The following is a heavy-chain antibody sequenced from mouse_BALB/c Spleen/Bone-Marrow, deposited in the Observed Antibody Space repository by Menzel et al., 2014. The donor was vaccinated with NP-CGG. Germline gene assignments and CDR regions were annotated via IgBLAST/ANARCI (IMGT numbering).Heavy chain of an antibody. D-gene: IGHD1-1*01. CDR1: GFTFSSYD. J-gene: IGHJ4*01. V-gene: IGHV5-6*01. Sequence: EVHLVESGGDLVKPGGSLKLSCATSGFTFSSYDVSWVRQTPDKRLEWVAIISSGVSYTYYPDSVKGRFTISRDNAKNTLYLQMSSLKSEDTAMYFCARHNYGYFAMDYWGQGTSVTVSS. CDR3: ARHNYGYFAMDY. CDR2: ISSGVSYT.